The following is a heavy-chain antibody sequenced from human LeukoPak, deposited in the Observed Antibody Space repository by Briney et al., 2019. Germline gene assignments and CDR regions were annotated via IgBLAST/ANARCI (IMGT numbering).Heavy chain of an antibody. CDR1: GYTFTSFY. Sequence: APVKVSCKASGYTFTSFYMHWARQAPGQGLEWMGIINPSGGSTSYAQKFQGRVTMTRDTSTTTVYMELSSLGSEDTAVYYCARDLASSGYYWDWGQGTLVTVSS. D-gene: IGHD3-22*01. CDR3: ARDLASSGYYWD. V-gene: IGHV1-46*01. J-gene: IGHJ4*02. CDR2: INPSGGST.